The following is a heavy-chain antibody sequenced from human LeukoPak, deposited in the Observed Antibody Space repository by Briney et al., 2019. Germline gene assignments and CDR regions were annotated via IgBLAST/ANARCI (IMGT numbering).Heavy chain of an antibody. J-gene: IGHJ4*02. V-gene: IGHV3-23*01. Sequence: PGGSLRLSCAASGFTFSSYAMSWVRQAPGKGLEWVSAIRGSGGRTYYADSVKGRFTISRDNSKNTLYLQMNSLRAKDTAVYYCAKAPFMITFGGVIAGKPYYFDYWGQGTLVTVSS. D-gene: IGHD3-16*02. CDR2: IRGSGGRT. CDR3: AKAPFMITFGGVIAGKPYYFDY. CDR1: GFTFSSYA.